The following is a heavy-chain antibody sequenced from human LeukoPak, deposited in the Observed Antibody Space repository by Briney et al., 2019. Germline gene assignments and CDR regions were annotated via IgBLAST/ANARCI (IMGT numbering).Heavy chain of an antibody. CDR3: ARRRIAAAGTRFDY. D-gene: IGHD6-13*01. J-gene: IGHJ4*02. CDR1: GYTFTVYY. Sequence: GASVRVSCKASGYTFTVYYMHWVRQAPGQGREWMGWINPNSGGTHYAQKFQGRVTMTRDTSISTAYMELSRLRSDDTAVYYCARRRIAAAGTRFDYWGQGTLVTVSS. CDR2: INPNSGGT. V-gene: IGHV1-2*02.